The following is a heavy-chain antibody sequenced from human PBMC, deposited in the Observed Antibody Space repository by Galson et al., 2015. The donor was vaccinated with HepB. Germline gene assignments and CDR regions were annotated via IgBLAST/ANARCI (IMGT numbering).Heavy chain of an antibody. V-gene: IGHV3-33*01. CDR2: IWYDGSNK. CDR1: GFTFSSYG. J-gene: IGHJ4*02. D-gene: IGHD3-22*01. CDR3: ARDYDSSGYQPQGY. Sequence: SLRLSCAASGFTFSSYGMHWVRQAPGKGLEWVAVIWYDGSNKYYADSVKGRFTISRDNSKNTLYLQMNSLRAEDTAVYYCARDYDSSGYQPQGYWGQGTLVTVSS.